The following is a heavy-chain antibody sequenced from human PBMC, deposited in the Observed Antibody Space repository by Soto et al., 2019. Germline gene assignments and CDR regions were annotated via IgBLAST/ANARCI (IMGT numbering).Heavy chain of an antibody. CDR1: GFTFSSYA. Sequence: EVQLLESGGGLVQPGGSLRLSCAASGFTFSSYAMSWVRQAPGKGLEWVSGISGSGDSTYYADSVKGRFTISRDNSKNTVYLQLNSLRAEDTTGYYCARSPWTDFLGWFGHWGQGTLVTVSS. CDR3: ARSPWTDFLGWFGH. CDR2: ISGSGDST. V-gene: IGHV3-23*01. D-gene: IGHD1-1*01. J-gene: IGHJ5*02.